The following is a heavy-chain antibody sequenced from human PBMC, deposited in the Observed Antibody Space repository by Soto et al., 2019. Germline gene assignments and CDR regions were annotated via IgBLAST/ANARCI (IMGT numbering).Heavy chain of an antibody. CDR1: RDTFSGYS. CDR2: ISPKFGTS. Sequence: QVPLMQSGAEVRKPGSSLKVSCKASRDTFSGYSIVCVRQAPGRGLEWVGGISPKFGTSTYARKFQGRVTITADESTSTAYMEMTSSRSEDTAVYYCAHGDFDTTGWLDPWGQGTPVTVSS. D-gene: IGHD3-10*01. V-gene: IGHV1-69*01. J-gene: IGHJ5*02. CDR3: AHGDFDTTGWLDP.